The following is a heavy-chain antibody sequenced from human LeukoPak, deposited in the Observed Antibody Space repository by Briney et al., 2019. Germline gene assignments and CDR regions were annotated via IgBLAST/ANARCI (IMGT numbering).Heavy chain of an antibody. J-gene: IGHJ6*02. CDR3: ASHFGGMDV. Sequence: SETLSLTCAVYGGSFSSYYWSWIRQPPGKGLEWIGYIYYSGSTNYNPSLKSRVTISVDTSKNQFSLKLSSVTAADTAVYYCASHFGGMDVWGQGTTVTVSS. D-gene: IGHD3-10*01. V-gene: IGHV4-59*01. CDR2: IYYSGST. CDR1: GGSFSSYY.